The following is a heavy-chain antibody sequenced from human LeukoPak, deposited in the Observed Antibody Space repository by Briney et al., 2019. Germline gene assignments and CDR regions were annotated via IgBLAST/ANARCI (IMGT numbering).Heavy chain of an antibody. CDR1: GYTFTSYG. V-gene: IGHV1-18*01. CDR2: ISAYNGNT. CDR3: ARAHSNGYWGYYSDY. J-gene: IGHJ4*02. Sequence: ASVKVSCKASGYTFTSYGISWVRQAPGQGLEWMGWISAYNGNTNYAQKLQGRVTMTTDTSTSTAYMELRSLRSDDTAVYYCARAHSNGYWGYYSDYWGQGTLVTVSS. D-gene: IGHD5-18*01.